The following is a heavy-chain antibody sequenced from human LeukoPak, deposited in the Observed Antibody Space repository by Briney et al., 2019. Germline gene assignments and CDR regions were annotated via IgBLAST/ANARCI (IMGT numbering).Heavy chain of an antibody. CDR2: IYPGDSDA. CDR3: ARQLPPGSGTFSYNY. V-gene: IGHV5-51*01. D-gene: IGHD3-10*01. CDR1: GYNFINYW. Sequence: GESLKISCKGSGYNFINYWIGWVRQMPGKGLEWMGIIYPGDSDATYSPSFQGQVTISADASINTAYLQWSSLKASDSAIYYCARQLPPGSGTFSYNYWGQGTLVTVST. J-gene: IGHJ4*02.